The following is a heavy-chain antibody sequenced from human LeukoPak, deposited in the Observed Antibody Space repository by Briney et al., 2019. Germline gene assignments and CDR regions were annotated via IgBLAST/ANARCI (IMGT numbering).Heavy chain of an antibody. CDR1: GGSIGSYY. Sequence: SETLSLTCTVSGGSIGSYYWSWIRQPPGKGLEWIGYIYYSGSTNYNPSLKSRVTISVDTSKNQFSLKLSSVTAADTAVYYCARRYSSSTFDYWGQGTLVTVSS. CDR3: ARRYSSSTFDY. D-gene: IGHD6-6*01. CDR2: IYYSGST. J-gene: IGHJ4*02. V-gene: IGHV4-59*08.